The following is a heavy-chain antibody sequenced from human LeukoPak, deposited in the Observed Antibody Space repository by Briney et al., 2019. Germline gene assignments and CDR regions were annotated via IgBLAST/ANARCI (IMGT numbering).Heavy chain of an antibody. CDR1: GFTFDNYA. CDR2: ISRNSGTI. J-gene: IGHJ4*02. CDR3: ARDKSAAADYYFDF. V-gene: IGHV3-9*01. Sequence: GGSLRLSCAASGFTFDNYAMNWVRQVPGKGLEWISLISRNSGTIGYADSVKGRFTISRDNSKNTLYLQMTSLRADDTAVYYCARDKSAAADYYFDFWGQGTLVTVSS. D-gene: IGHD3-10*01.